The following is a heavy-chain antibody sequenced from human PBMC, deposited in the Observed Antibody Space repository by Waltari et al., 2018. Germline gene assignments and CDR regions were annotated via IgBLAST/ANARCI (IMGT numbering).Heavy chain of an antibody. CDR2: ISYDGSIK. V-gene: IGHV3-30*01. Sequence: QVQLVESGGGVVHPGGSLRLSCAASGFPFRPYAFHWVRQAPGKGLEWVAVISYDGSIKYNADSVEGRFTISRDNARNTMSLQMNSLTTEDTAVYYCARGGLEWFGELFDYWGQGTLVTVSS. CDR3: ARGGLEWFGELFDY. CDR1: GFPFRPYA. D-gene: IGHD3-10*01. J-gene: IGHJ4*02.